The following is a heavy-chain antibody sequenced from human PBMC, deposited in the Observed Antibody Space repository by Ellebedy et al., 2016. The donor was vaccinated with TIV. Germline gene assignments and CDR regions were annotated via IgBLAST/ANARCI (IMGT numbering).Heavy chain of an antibody. CDR3: ARDQWLGRAYYFDY. Sequence: GESLKISCEASGFTFSNYWMTWVRQAPGKGLEWVANIKQDESEKYYVGSVKGRFSISRDNAKNSPYLQMNSLRPEDTAVYYCARDQWLGRAYYFDYWGQGTLLTVSS. D-gene: IGHD6-19*01. CDR2: IKQDESEK. V-gene: IGHV3-7*01. CDR1: GFTFSNYW. J-gene: IGHJ4*02.